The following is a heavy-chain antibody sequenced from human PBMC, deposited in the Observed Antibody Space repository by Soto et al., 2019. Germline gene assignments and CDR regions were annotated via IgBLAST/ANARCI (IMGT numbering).Heavy chain of an antibody. D-gene: IGHD1-26*01. CDR2: VIPIFGTA. CDR1: GGTFSSYA. J-gene: IGHJ2*01. CDR3: ARRESLGVGAMVGVRDWYFDL. Sequence: QVQLVQSGAEVKKPGSSVKVSCKASGGTFSSYAISWVRQAPGQGLDSMGGVIPIFGTANYAQKFQGRVTITADESTSTAYMELSSLRSEDTAVYYCARRESLGVGAMVGVRDWYFDLWGRGTLVTVSS. V-gene: IGHV1-69*01.